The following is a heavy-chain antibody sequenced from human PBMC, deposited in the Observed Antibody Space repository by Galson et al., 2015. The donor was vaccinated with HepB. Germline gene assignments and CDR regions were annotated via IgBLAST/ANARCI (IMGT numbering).Heavy chain of an antibody. Sequence: CAISGDSVSSNSAAWNWIRQSPSRGLEWLGRTYYRSKWYNDYALSVKSRITINPDTSKNQFSLQLKSVTPDDTAVYYCAGEKWTYGRPLAYWGQGALVTVSS. CDR1: GDSVSSNSAA. J-gene: IGHJ4*02. V-gene: IGHV6-1*01. CDR3: AGEKWTYGRPLAY. D-gene: IGHD3-16*01. CDR2: TYYRSKWYN.